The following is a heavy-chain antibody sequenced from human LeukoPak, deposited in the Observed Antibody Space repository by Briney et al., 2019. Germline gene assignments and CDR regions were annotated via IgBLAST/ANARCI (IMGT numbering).Heavy chain of an antibody. J-gene: IGHJ4*02. CDR2: ISGSGGST. D-gene: IGHD3-10*01. CDR1: GFTFSSYG. V-gene: IGHV3-23*01. CDR3: AKAYGSGSYEG. Sequence: GGSLRLSCAASGFTFSSYGMSWVRQAPGKGLEWVSAISGSGGSTYYADSVKGRFTISRDNSKNTLYLQMNSLRAEDTAVYYCAKAYGSGSYEGWGQGTLVTVSS.